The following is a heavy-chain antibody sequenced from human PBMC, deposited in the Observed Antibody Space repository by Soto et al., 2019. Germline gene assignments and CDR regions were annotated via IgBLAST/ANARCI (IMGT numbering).Heavy chain of an antibody. CDR1: GGTFNTYG. CDR2: IIPLFGTT. J-gene: IGHJ4*02. D-gene: IGHD6-19*01. Sequence: QVHLVQSGAEVKKPGSSVKVSCRASGGTFNTYGFNWVRQAPGQGLEWMGGIIPLFGTTTYAQNFQGRVTITADQSTTPAYMEMSGLTSEDPAVYFCSRGGELAGWMPFDSWGQGTLVTVSS. V-gene: IGHV1-69*01. CDR3: SRGGELAGWMPFDS.